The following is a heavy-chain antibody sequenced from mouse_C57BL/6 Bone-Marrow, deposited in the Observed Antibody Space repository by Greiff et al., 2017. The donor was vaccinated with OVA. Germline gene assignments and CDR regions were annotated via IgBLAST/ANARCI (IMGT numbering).Heavy chain of an antibody. CDR2: IHPNSGST. CDR3: ARPGSSPLYAMDY. CDR1: GYTFTSYW. D-gene: IGHD1-1*01. V-gene: IGHV1-64*01. J-gene: IGHJ4*01. Sequence: QVQLQQSGAELVKPGASVKLSCKASGYTFTSYWMHWVKQRPGQGLEWIGMIHPNSGSTNYNEKFKSKATLTVDKSSSTAYMQLSSLTSEDSAVYYCARPGSSPLYAMDYWGQGTSVTVSS.